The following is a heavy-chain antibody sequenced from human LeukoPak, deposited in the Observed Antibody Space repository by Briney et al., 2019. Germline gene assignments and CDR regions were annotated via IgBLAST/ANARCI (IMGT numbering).Heavy chain of an antibody. CDR2: KNPNSGNT. J-gene: IGHJ4*02. V-gene: IGHV1-8*01. CDR3: ARALSSSWYVAAWVLHYYFDF. D-gene: IGHD6-13*01. Sequence: ASVKVSCTASGYTFTSYDINWVRQATGQGLEGMGWKNPNSGNTGYAQKFQGRVTMSRITSISTDYMELSSLRSEDTAVYYCARALSSSWYVAAWVLHYYFDFWGEGTLVTVSS. CDR1: GYTFTSYD.